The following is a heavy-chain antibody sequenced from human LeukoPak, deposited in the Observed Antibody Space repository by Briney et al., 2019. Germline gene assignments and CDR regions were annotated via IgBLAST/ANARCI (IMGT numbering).Heavy chain of an antibody. CDR1: GFTFSSYS. V-gene: IGHV3-48*02. CDR2: IRRSSETI. CDR3: VRDPDALDY. Sequence: PGGSLRLSCAASGFTFSSYSMNWVRQAPGKGLEWVAYIRRSSETIYYADSVKGRFTISRDNAKNSLYLQMNSLRDEDTAVYYCVRDPDALDYWGQGTLATVSS. J-gene: IGHJ4*02.